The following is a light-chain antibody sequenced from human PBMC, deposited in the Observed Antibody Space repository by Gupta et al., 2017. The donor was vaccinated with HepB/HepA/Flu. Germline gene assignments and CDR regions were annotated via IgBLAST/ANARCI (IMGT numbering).Light chain of an antibody. CDR1: QGISSW. Sequence: MTHYPFCVSASVGDRVTISCRASQGISSWLAWYQQKPGKAPKLLIYAASSLQSWVPSRFSGSGSRTDFNVTISRLQPEDFATYYCQQANSFPWTFGQGTKVEIK. CDR2: AAS. CDR3: QQANSFPWT. J-gene: IGKJ1*01. V-gene: IGKV1-12*02.